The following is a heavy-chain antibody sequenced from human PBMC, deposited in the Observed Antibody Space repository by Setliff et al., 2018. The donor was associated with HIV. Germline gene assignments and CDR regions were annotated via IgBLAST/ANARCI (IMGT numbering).Heavy chain of an antibody. CDR1: GGSISSSSYY. V-gene: IGHV4-39*01. CDR3: ARVIGPLPNWENFYYSMDV. Sequence: PSETLSLTCTVSGGSISSSSYYWGWIRQPPGKGLEWIGSIYYSGSTYSNPSLKRRVTISADTSKNQISLKLNSVTAADTAVYYGARVIGPLPNWENFYYSMDVWGKGTTVTVSS. CDR2: IYYSGST. J-gene: IGHJ6*03. D-gene: IGHD2-21*01.